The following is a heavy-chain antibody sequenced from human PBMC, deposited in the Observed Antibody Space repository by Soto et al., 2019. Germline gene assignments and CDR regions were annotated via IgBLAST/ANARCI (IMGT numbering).Heavy chain of an antibody. D-gene: IGHD6-13*01. CDR3: AHRRYYSRIVGYFDY. Sequence: ESGPTLVNPTQTLTLTCTFSGFSLSTGGEGVDWIRQPPGKALEWLALIYWDDDKRYSPFLQNRLTITKDTSKNQVVLTMTNMDPVDTATYYCAHRRYYSRIVGYFDYWGQGARVTVSS. CDR2: IYWDDDK. CDR1: GFSLSTGGEG. J-gene: IGHJ4*02. V-gene: IGHV2-5*02.